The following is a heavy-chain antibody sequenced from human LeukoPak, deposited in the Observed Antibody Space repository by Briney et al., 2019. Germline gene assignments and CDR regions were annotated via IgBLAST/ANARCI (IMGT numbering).Heavy chain of an antibody. Sequence: VGSLRLSCAASGFTFSSYSMNWVRQAPGKGLEWVSYISSSSSTIYYADSVRGRFTISRDNAKNSLYLQMNSLRAEDTAVYYCASHPRAAAFDIWGQGTMVTVSS. CDR1: GFTFSSYS. CDR2: ISSSSSTI. CDR3: ASHPRAAAFDI. J-gene: IGHJ3*02. V-gene: IGHV3-48*01.